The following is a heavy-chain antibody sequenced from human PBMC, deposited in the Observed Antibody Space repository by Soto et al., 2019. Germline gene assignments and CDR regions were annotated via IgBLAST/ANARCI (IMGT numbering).Heavy chain of an antibody. CDR3: ARDAHPNGGNFNYFDS. V-gene: IGHV3-74*01. D-gene: IGHD2-21*02. CDR2: INNDGSRT. Sequence: GGSLRLSCAASGFTFSSHWMHWVRQVPGKGLVWVSCINNDGSRTNYAGSVKGRFTISRDNAKNTLCLQMKILRAEDTAVYYCARDAHPNGGNFNYFDSWGQGSLVTVSS. CDR1: GFTFSSHW. J-gene: IGHJ4*02.